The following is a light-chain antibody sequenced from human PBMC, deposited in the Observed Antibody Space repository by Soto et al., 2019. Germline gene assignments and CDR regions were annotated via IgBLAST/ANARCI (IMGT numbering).Light chain of an antibody. J-gene: IGLJ1*01. CDR1: SSNIGRNT. Sequence: QSVLTQAPSASETPGQRGTLSCSGSSSNIGRNTVNWYQQLPGTAPKLLIYSNNHRPSGVPDRFSGSKSGTSASLAISGLRSEDEGDYYCAAWDDSLTGYVFGPGTKVTVL. V-gene: IGLV1-44*01. CDR3: AAWDDSLTGYV. CDR2: SNN.